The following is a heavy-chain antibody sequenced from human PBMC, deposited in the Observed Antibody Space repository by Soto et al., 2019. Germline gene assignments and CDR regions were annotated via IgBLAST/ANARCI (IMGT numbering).Heavy chain of an antibody. CDR3: AHRGYGNYPRDNWFDP. Sequence: QITLKESGPTLVKPTQTLTLTCTFSGFSLTTAGAGVGWIRQPPGKALDWLALIYWNDDTRYSPSLKSRLTITTDTSKNQVVLRMTNMDPVDTATYYCAHRGYGNYPRDNWFDPWGQGILVIVSS. CDR1: GFSLTTAGAG. J-gene: IGHJ5*02. D-gene: IGHD4-17*01. CDR2: IYWNDDT. V-gene: IGHV2-5*01.